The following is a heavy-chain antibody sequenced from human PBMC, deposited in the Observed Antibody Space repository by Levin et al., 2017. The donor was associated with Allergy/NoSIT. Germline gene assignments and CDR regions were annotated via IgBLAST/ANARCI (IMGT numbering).Heavy chain of an antibody. V-gene: IGHV7-4-1*01. CDR3: ARGMSGNSYNFDY. CDR2: INTNTGNP. CDR1: GYTFTTYA. D-gene: IGHD6-6*01. Sequence: GASVKVSCKASGYTFTTYAMNWVRQAPGQGLEWMGWINTNTGNPTYAQGFTGRFVFSLDTSVSTAFLQIDSLKTADTALYYCARGMSGNSYNFDYWGQGTLVTVSS. J-gene: IGHJ4*02.